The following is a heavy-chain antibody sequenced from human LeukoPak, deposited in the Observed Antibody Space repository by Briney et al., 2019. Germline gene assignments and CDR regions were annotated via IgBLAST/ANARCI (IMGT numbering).Heavy chain of an antibody. CDR1: GYTFTSYG. V-gene: IGHV1-18*01. J-gene: IGHJ6*02. D-gene: IGHD3-9*01. CDR3: ATTRPDYDILTGSYYYGMDV. Sequence: ASVKVSCKASGYTFTSYGIRWVRQAPGQGLEWMGWISAYNGNTNYAQKLQGRVTMTTDTSASTAYMELRSLRSDDTAVYYCATTRPDYDILTGSYYYGMDVWGQGTTVTVSS. CDR2: ISAYNGNT.